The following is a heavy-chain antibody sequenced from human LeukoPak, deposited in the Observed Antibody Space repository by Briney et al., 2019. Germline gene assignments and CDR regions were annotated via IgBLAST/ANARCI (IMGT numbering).Heavy chain of an antibody. CDR1: GYTFTRYY. V-gene: IGHV1-18*04. J-gene: IGHJ4*02. D-gene: IGHD3-16*01. CDR2: SSAYNGIT. CDR3: ARGPSLSIMITFGGATDFDY. Sequence: ASLKLSSTASGYTFTRYYMDCVRQAPGGGLEWRGWSSAYNGITNYAQKLQGRVTMTTDTPTSTAYMELRSLRSDDTAVYYCARGPSLSIMITFGGATDFDYWGQGTLVTVSS.